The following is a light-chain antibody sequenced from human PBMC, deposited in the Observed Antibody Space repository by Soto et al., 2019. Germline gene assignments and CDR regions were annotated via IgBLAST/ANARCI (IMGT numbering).Light chain of an antibody. CDR2: GAS. CDR3: QQYNNWPLT. CDR1: QSGSSN. Sequence: EIVMTQSPATLSVSPGERAALSCRASQSGSSNLAWYQQKVGQAPRLLIFGASTRATGIPARFSGSASGTEFTLTISSLQSEDFAVYYCQQYNNWPLTFGQGTKVEIK. J-gene: IGKJ1*01. V-gene: IGKV3-15*01.